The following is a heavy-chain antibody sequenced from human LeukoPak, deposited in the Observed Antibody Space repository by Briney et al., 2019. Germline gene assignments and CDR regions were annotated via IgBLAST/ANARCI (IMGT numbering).Heavy chain of an antibody. CDR3: ARDGQLLDY. D-gene: IGHD6-6*01. Sequence: GGSLRLSCAASGFTFSSYGMSWVRQAPGKGLEWVANIKQDGSEKYYVDSVKGRFTISRDNAKNSLYLQMNSLRAEDTAVYYCARDGQLLDYWGQGTLVTVSS. CDR2: IKQDGSEK. V-gene: IGHV3-7*01. J-gene: IGHJ4*02. CDR1: GFTFSSYG.